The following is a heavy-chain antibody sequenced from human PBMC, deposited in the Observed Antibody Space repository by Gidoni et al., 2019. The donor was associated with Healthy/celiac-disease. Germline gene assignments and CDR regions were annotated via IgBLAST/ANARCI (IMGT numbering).Heavy chain of an antibody. CDR3: ARDVFAPYYFDY. Sequence: QVQLVQSGAEVKQPGSSVKVSCKPSGGTFSSYAISWVRQAPGQGLEWMGRIIPILGIANYAQKFQGRVTITADKSTSTAYMELSSLRSEDTAVYYCARDVFAPYYFDYWGQGTLVTVSS. D-gene: IGHD2-21*01. CDR1: GGTFSSYA. CDR2: IIPILGIA. V-gene: IGHV1-69*04. J-gene: IGHJ4*02.